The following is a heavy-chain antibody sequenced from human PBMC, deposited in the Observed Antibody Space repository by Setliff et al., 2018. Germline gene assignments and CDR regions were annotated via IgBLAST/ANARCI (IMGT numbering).Heavy chain of an antibody. CDR1: EFTVSSSD. CDR3: ARDSLHKLLWVTESSDGVDV. V-gene: IGHV3-53*01. D-gene: IGHD3-10*01. J-gene: IGHJ6*02. Sequence: PGGSLRLSCATSEFTVSSSDMSWVRQAPGKGLEWISVLSGDGNAYYADSVKGRFTISGDTSKKSLYLQMNIVRAEDTAVYYCARDSLHKLLWVTESSDGVDVWGQGTTVTVSS. CDR2: LSGDGNA.